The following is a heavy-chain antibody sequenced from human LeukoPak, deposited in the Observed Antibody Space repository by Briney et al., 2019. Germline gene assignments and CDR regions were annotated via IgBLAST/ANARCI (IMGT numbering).Heavy chain of an antibody. Sequence: PSQTLSLTCTVSGGSISSGDYYWSWIRQPPGKGLEWIGYIYYSGSTYYNPSLKSRVTISVDTSKSQFSLKLSSVTAADTAVYYCARARYCSSTSCYSTYYYYMDVWGKGTTVTVSS. V-gene: IGHV4-30-4*08. J-gene: IGHJ6*03. CDR3: ARARYCSSTSCYSTYYYYMDV. CDR1: GGSISSGDYY. D-gene: IGHD2-2*01. CDR2: IYYSGST.